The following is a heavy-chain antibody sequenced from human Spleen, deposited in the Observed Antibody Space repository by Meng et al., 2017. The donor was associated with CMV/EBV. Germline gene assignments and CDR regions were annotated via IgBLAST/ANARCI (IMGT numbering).Heavy chain of an antibody. CDR3: ARVTNYYGPGSYNNWFDS. Sequence: ISSAGSYWSWVRQHPGKGLECVGYIHYSGSTYYKPSVKGRITTSVDTSRNQFFLDLDSVTAADTAVYYCARVTNYYGPGSYNNWFDSWGQGTLVTVSS. CDR2: IHYSGST. J-gene: IGHJ5*01. D-gene: IGHD3-10*01. V-gene: IGHV4-31*02. CDR1: ISSAGSY.